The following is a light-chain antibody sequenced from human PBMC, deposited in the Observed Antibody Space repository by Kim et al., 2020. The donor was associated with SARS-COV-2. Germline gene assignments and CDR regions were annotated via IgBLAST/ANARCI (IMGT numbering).Light chain of an antibody. Sequence: PGERATLSCRASQSVSSSYLAWYQQKPGQAPRLLIYGASSRATGIPDRFSGSGSGTDFTLTISRLEPEDFAVYYCQQYGSSPQTFGQGTKV. V-gene: IGKV3-20*01. J-gene: IGKJ1*01. CDR1: QSVSSSY. CDR3: QQYGSSPQT. CDR2: GAS.